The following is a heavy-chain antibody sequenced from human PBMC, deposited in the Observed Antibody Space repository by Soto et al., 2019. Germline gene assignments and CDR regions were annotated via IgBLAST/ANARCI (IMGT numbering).Heavy chain of an antibody. Sequence: SETLSLTCSVYGGSVSYNSYYLGWIRQPPGKGLEWVGGIFYTGTTYYNPSLKDRLSISVDTSKNSFSLNLTSVTAADTAVYFCARLVVVAPVANVWGQGALVTVSS. J-gene: IGHJ4*02. CDR2: IFYTGTT. CDR1: GGSVSYNSYY. V-gene: IGHV4-39*01. D-gene: IGHD2-21*01. CDR3: ARLVVVAPVANV.